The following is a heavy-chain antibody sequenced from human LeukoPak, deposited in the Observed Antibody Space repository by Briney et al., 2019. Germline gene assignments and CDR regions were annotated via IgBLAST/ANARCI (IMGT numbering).Heavy chain of an antibody. CDR2: ISSSGDTI. D-gene: IGHD3-10*01. Sequence: QSGGSLRLSCAASGFTFSSYEMNWVRQAPGKGLEWVSYISSSGDTIYYADSVRGRFTISRDNAKNSLYLQMNSLRAEDTAVYYCAKETRITMAFDPWGQGTLVTVSS. CDR1: GFTFSSYE. V-gene: IGHV3-48*03. J-gene: IGHJ5*02. CDR3: AKETRITMAFDP.